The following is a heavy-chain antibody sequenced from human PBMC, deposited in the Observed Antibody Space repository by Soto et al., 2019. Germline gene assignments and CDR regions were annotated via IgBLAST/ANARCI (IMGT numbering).Heavy chain of an antibody. D-gene: IGHD2-15*01. CDR3: ARDRPPIVVVVAATHWFDP. V-gene: IGHV1-18*01. CDR1: GYTFTSYG. CDR2: ISAYNGNT. J-gene: IGHJ5*02. Sequence: ASVKVSCKASGYTFTSYGISWVRQAPGQGLEWMGWISAYNGNTNYAQKLQGRVTMTTDTSTSTAYMELRSLRSDDTAAYYCARDRPPIVVVVAATHWFDPWGQGTLVTVSS.